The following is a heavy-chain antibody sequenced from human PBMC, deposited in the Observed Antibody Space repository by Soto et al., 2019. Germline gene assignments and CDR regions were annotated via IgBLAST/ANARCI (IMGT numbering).Heavy chain of an antibody. D-gene: IGHD1-1*01. V-gene: IGHV1-2*04. Sequence: ASVKVSCKASGYTFPGYYMHWVRPAPGQGLEWMGWINPNSGGTNYAQKFQGWVTMTRDTSISTAYMELSRLRSDDTAVYYCARPKNDVGNSDAFDIWGQGTMVTVSS. J-gene: IGHJ3*02. CDR3: ARPKNDVGNSDAFDI. CDR2: INPNSGGT. CDR1: GYTFPGYY.